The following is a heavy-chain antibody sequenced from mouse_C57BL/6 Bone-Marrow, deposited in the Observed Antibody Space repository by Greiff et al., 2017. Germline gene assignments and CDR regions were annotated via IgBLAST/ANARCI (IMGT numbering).Heavy chain of an antibody. CDR1: GFNIKDDY. CDR3: TRIRNYAMDY. Sequence: VQLQQSGAELVRPGASVKLSCTASGFNIKDDYMHWVKQRPEQGLEWIGWIDPENGDTEYASKFQGKATITADTSSNTACLQLSSLTSEDTAVYYCTRIRNYAMDYWGQGTSVTVSS. CDR2: IDPENGDT. J-gene: IGHJ4*01. V-gene: IGHV14-4*01.